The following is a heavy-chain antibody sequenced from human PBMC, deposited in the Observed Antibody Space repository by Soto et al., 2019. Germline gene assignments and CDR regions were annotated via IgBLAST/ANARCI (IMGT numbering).Heavy chain of an antibody. D-gene: IGHD3-10*01. J-gene: IGHJ6*02. CDR2: IKSKTDGGTT. V-gene: IGHV3-15*01. CDR3: TTGSSGGPYYYYGMDV. CDR1: GFTFSNAW. Sequence: GGSLRLSCAASGFTFSNAWMSWVRQAPGKGLEWVGRIKSKTDGGTTDYAAPVKGRFTISRDDSKNTLYLQMNSLKAEDTAVYYCTTGSSGGPYYYYGMDVWGQGTTVTVSS.